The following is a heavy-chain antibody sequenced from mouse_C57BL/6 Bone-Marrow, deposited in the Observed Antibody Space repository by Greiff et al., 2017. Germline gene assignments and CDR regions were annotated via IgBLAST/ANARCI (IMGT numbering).Heavy chain of an antibody. CDR2: IYPRRGNT. D-gene: IGHD2-3*01. CDR1: GYTFTSYG. V-gene: IGHV1-81*01. Sequence: QVQLQQSGAELARPGASVKLSCKASGYTFTSYGISWVKQRTGQGLEWIGEIYPRRGNTYYNEKFKGKATLTADKSSSTADMELRSLTSEDSAVYFCAGLLRFYWYFDVWGTGTTVTVSS. CDR3: AGLLRFYWYFDV. J-gene: IGHJ1*03.